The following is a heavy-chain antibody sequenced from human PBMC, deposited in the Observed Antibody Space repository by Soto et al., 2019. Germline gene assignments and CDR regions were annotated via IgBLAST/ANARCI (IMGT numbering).Heavy chain of an antibody. J-gene: IGHJ4*02. CDR3: AREVGESSDGLYCFDA. CDR2: IYYSGNT. V-gene: IGHV4-30-4*01. Sequence: SETLSLTCTVSGGSTSSDNYWSWIRQPPGKGLEWIGHIYYSGNTDYNPSLKSRLAISIDTSKNQFSLKLSSVTAADTAVYFCAREVGESSDGLYCFDAWGQGSLVTVSS. D-gene: IGHD1-26*01. CDR1: GGSTSSDNY.